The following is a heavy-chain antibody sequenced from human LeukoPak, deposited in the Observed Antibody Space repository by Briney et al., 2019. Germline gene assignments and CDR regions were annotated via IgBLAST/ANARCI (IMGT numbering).Heavy chain of an antibody. Sequence: ASVKVSCKASGYTFTSYDINWVRQATGQGLEWMGWMNPNSGNTGYAQKFQGRVTMTRNTSISTAYMELSSLRSEDTAVYYCASGVVLWFGESDYGMDVWGQGTTVTVSS. V-gene: IGHV1-8*01. CDR1: GYTFTSYD. CDR3: ASGVVLWFGESDYGMDV. J-gene: IGHJ6*02. CDR2: MNPNSGNT. D-gene: IGHD3-10*01.